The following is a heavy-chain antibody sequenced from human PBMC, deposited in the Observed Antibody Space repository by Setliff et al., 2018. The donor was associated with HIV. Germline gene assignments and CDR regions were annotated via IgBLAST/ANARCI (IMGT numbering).Heavy chain of an antibody. Sequence: ASVKVSCKASGYTFTSHAMSWVRQAPGQGLEWMGWINTNTGNPTFAQGFTGRLVFSMDTSVSTAYLQISNLKAEDTAVYYCATSISIFGVVITSAFDIWGQGTMVTVSS. J-gene: IGHJ3*02. CDR3: ATSISIFGVVITSAFDI. CDR1: GYTFTSHA. D-gene: IGHD3-3*01. CDR2: INTNTGNP. V-gene: IGHV7-4-1*02.